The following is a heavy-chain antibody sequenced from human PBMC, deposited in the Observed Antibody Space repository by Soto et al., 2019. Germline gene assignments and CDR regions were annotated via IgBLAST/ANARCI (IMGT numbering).Heavy chain of an antibody. D-gene: IGHD3-22*01. V-gene: IGHV4-59*01. J-gene: IGHJ5*02. CDR3: ASSGIVGREVNTWFDP. CDR1: AGSITTSY. Sequence: SETLSLTCTVSAGSITTSYWSWIRQPLGKALEWIGYISYRGSTNYNPSLKSRLTISIDTSKSQISLKLTSMTTADTAVYYCASSGIVGREVNTWFDPWGQGTLVTVS. CDR2: ISYRGST.